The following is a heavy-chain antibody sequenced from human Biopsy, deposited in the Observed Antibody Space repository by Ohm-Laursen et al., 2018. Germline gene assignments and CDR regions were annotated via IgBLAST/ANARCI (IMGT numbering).Heavy chain of an antibody. D-gene: IGHD3-3*01. J-gene: IGHJ4*02. CDR3: ATPFQYYDSWGGYPPFDH. CDR2: IIAVSGLV. V-gene: IGHV1-69*10. Sequence: SVKVSCKASGGTFSNYAISWVRQAPGEGLEWMGGIIAVSGLVNYAPKFQGRVSITADKSTTTAYVELSNLKSEDTAVYYCATPFQYYDSWGGYPPFDHWGQGTLVTVSS. CDR1: GGTFSNYA.